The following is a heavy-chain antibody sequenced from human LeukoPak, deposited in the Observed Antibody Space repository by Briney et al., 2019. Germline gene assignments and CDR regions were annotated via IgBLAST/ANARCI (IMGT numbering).Heavy chain of an antibody. Sequence: GGSLRLSCAASGFTVSSNYMSWVRQAPGKGLEWVSVIYSGGSTYYADSVKGRLTISRDNSKNTLYLQMNSLRAEDTAVYYCAREDRIVGALSWGQGTLVTVSS. J-gene: IGHJ4*02. CDR1: GFTVSSNY. V-gene: IGHV3-53*01. CDR2: IYSGGST. CDR3: AREDRIVGALS. D-gene: IGHD1-26*01.